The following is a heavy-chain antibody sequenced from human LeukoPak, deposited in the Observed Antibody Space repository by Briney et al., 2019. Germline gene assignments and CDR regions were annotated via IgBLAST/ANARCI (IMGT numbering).Heavy chain of an antibody. D-gene: IGHD2-21*02. CDR2: IYYSGST. V-gene: IGHV4-59*01. Sequence: PSETLSLTCTVSGGSISSYYWSWIRQPPGKGLERIGYIYYSGSTNYNPSLKGRVTISVDTSKKQISLKLSSVTAADTAVYYCARDQPLLGSYYGMDVWGQGTTVTVSS. CDR1: GGSISSYY. CDR3: ARDQPLLGSYYGMDV. J-gene: IGHJ6*02.